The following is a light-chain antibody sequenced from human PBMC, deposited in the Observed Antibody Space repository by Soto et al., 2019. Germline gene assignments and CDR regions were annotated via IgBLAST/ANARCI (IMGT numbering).Light chain of an antibody. Sequence: EVVLTQSPDTLSLSPGERATLSCRASQSVRSNLAWYQQKPGQAPSLLIYGAFTRATGIPTRFSGTGSGTDFTLTISSLEPEDFAVYYCQQRSNWPPLTFGGGTKVDIK. J-gene: IGKJ4*01. CDR2: GAF. CDR3: QQRSNWPPLT. V-gene: IGKV3-11*01. CDR1: QSVRSN.